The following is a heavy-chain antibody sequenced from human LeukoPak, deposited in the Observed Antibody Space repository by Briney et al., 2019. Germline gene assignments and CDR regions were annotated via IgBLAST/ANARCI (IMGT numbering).Heavy chain of an antibody. J-gene: IGHJ4*02. V-gene: IGHV3-7*01. CDR2: LKHDGGEA. D-gene: IGHD5-24*01. Sequence: GGSLRLSCVASGFTFSSYWMTWVRQAPGKGLEWVANLKHDGGEAYYMDSLKGRFTISRDNAKNSLYLQMNSLRAEDTAVYYCARDPRWLQWTLDYWGQGTLVTVSS. CDR1: GFTFSSYW. CDR3: ARDPRWLQWTLDY.